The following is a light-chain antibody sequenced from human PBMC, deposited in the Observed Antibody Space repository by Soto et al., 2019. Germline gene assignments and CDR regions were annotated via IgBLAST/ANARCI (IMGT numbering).Light chain of an antibody. CDR3: QQYNNWPPYT. J-gene: IGKJ2*01. CDR2: GAS. Sequence: EIVMTQSPATLSVSPGERVTLSCWASQSVSSNLAWYQQKPGQAPRLLIYGASTRATGIPGRFSVSGSGTEFTLTISSLQSEDFAVYYCQQYNNWPPYTFGQGTKLEIK. CDR1: QSVSSN. V-gene: IGKV3-15*01.